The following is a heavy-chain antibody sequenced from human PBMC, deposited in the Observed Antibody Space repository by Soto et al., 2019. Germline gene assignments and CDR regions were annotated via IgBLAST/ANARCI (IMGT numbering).Heavy chain of an antibody. J-gene: IGHJ5*02. CDR2: IYTDGSST. D-gene: IGHD6-6*01. Sequence: GGSLRLSCAASGFTFSSYWMYWVRQAPGKGLVWVSRIYTDGSSTSYADSVKGRFTIPRDNAENMLYLQMNSLRAEDTGVYFCARDQARAWSFQLDLWGQGTLVTVSS. V-gene: IGHV3-74*01. CDR1: GFTFSSYW. CDR3: ARDQARAWSFQLDL.